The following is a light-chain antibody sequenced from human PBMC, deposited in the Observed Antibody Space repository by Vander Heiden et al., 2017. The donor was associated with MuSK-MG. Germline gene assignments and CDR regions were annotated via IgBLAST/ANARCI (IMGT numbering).Light chain of an antibody. J-gene: IGLJ2*01. CDR1: TWGDKY. Sequence: SSELTQPPSVSVSPGQTASITCSGDTWGDKYACWYQQKPGQSPVLVIYQDSKRPSGIPERFSGSNSGNTATLTISGTQAMDEADYYCQAWDSSRVVFGGGTKLTVL. V-gene: IGLV3-1*01. CDR2: QDS. CDR3: QAWDSSRVV.